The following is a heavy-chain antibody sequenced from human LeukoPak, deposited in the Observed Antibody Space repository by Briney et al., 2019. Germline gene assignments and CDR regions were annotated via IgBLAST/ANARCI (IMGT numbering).Heavy chain of an antibody. CDR2: INPNSGGT. V-gene: IGHV1-2*02. CDR3: TRVQTSWVAVDAFDI. J-gene: IGHJ3*02. Sequence: ASVKVSCKASGYTFTSYDINWVRQATGQGLEWMGWINPNSGGTNYAQKFQGRVTMTRDTSINTAYMDLSGLRSDDTAVYYCTRVQTSWVAVDAFDIWGQGTMVTVSS. D-gene: IGHD1-1*01. CDR1: GYTFTSYD.